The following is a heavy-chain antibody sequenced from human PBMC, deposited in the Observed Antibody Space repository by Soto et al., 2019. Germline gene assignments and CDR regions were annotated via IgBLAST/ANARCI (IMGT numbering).Heavy chain of an antibody. CDR1: GLTFSNYA. CDR2: NSVGGDST. V-gene: IGHV3-23*01. J-gene: IGHJ5*02. CDR3: AKAERLRGWFDP. D-gene: IGHD3-3*01. Sequence: EVQVLESGGGLVQPGGSLRLSCAASGLTFSNYAMYWVRQAPGKGLEWVSANSVGGDSTYYAVSVKGRFTISRDNSKNTLYLHMNSLSAEDTAVYYCAKAERLRGWFDPWGQGTLVTVSS.